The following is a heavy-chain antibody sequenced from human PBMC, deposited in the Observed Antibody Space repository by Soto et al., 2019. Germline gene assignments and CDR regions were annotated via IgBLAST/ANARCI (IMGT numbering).Heavy chain of an antibody. CDR3: ARDLKYCTNGVCYEDYYYYGMDV. V-gene: IGHV3-33*01. J-gene: IGHJ6*02. CDR1: GCTFSSYG. Sequence: GGSLRLSCAASGCTFSSYGMHWVRQAPGKGLEWVAVIWYDGSNKYYADSVKGRFTISRDNSKNTQYLQMNSLRAEDTAVYYCARDLKYCTNGVCYEDYYYYGMDVWGQGTTVTVSS. D-gene: IGHD2-8*01. CDR2: IWYDGSNK.